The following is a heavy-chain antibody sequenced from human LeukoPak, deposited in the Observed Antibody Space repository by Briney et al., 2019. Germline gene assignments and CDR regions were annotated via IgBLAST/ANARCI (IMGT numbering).Heavy chain of an antibody. Sequence: PXFGTANYAQKFQGRVTITADESTSTAYMELSSLRSEDTAVYYCATHTIFGANYLYYYYGMDVWGQGTTVTVSS. CDR3: ATHTIFGANYLYYYYGMDV. CDR2: PXFGTA. D-gene: IGHD3-3*01. J-gene: IGHJ6*02. V-gene: IGHV1-69*01.